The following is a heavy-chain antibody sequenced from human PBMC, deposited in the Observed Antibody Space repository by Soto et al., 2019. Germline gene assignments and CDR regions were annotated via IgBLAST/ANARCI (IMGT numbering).Heavy chain of an antibody. D-gene: IGHD3-16*02. CDR3: ARDLYVWGSYRPTRYFDY. V-gene: IGHV1-18*01. Sequence: EASVKVSCKASGYTFTSYGISWVRQAPGQGLEWMGWISAYNGNTNYAQKLQGRVTMTTDTSTSTAYMELRSLRSDDTAVYYCARDLYVWGSYRPTRYFDYWGQGTLVTVSS. CDR2: ISAYNGNT. J-gene: IGHJ4*02. CDR1: GYTFTSYG.